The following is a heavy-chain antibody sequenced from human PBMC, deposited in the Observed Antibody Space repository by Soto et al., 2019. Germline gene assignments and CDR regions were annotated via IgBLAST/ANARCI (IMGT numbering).Heavy chain of an antibody. J-gene: IGHJ3*02. CDR2: IYYSGST. CDR3: ARGGAAYSSGWADAFDI. V-gene: IGHV4-61*01. CDR1: GGSVSSGSYY. D-gene: IGHD6-19*01. Sequence: SETLSLTCTVSGGSVSSGSYYWSWIRQPPGKGLEWIGYIYYSGSTNYNPSLKSRVTISVDTSKNQFSLKLSSVTAADTAVYYCARGGAAYSSGWADAFDIWGQGTMVTVS.